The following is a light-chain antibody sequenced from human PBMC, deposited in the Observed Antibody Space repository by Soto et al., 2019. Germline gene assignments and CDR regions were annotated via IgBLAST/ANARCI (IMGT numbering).Light chain of an antibody. CDR3: QQYHTYSRT. Sequence: DIQMTQSPSTLSASVGDRITVTCRASHNVNMWLAWYQQKPGKAPKLLIYDASSLQSGVPSRFTGRGSGTEFTLSTSSLQPDDFATYYCQQYHTYSRTFGQGTKVDIK. J-gene: IGKJ1*01. CDR2: DAS. CDR1: HNVNMW. V-gene: IGKV1-5*01.